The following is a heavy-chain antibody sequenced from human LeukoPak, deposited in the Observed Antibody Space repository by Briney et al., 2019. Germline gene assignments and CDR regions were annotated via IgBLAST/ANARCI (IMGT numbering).Heavy chain of an antibody. D-gene: IGHD2-2*01. Sequence: PSETLSLTCGVSGYPINNAYYWVWIRQPPVKGLEWIGSLYHPDSTYYNPSLKSRVTMSVDTSRNQFSLRLSFVTAADTAVHYCARQYDSYFYYYLDLWGTGTTVTASS. CDR1: GYPINNAYY. V-gene: IGHV4-38-2*01. J-gene: IGHJ6*03. CDR2: LYHPDST. CDR3: ARQYDSYFYYYLDL.